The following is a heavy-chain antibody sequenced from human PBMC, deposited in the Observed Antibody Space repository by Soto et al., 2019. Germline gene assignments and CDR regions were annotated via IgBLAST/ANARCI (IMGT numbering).Heavy chain of an antibody. CDR2: IYYSGST. D-gene: IGHD6-19*01. CDR1: GGSVSSGSYY. V-gene: IGHV4-61*01. J-gene: IGHJ4*02. Sequence: ETLSLTCTVSGGSVSSGSYYWSWIRQPPGKGLEWIGYIYYSGSTNYNPSLKSRVTISVDTSKNQFSLKLSSVTAADTAVYYCARVVFHSGWTNFDYWGQGTLVTVSS. CDR3: ARVVFHSGWTNFDY.